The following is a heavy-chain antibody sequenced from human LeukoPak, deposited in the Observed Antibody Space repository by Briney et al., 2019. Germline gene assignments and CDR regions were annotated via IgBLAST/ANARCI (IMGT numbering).Heavy chain of an antibody. CDR1: GYTFTGYY. CDR3: AREAGSSWGLDY. V-gene: IGHV1-2*02. J-gene: IGHJ4*02. Sequence: ASVKVSCKASGYTFTGYYMHWVRQAPGQGLEWMGWINPNSGGTNYAQKFQGRVTMTRDTSISTAYMELRSLRSDDTAVYYCAREAGSSWGLDYWGQGTLVTVSS. CDR2: INPNSGGT. D-gene: IGHD6-13*01.